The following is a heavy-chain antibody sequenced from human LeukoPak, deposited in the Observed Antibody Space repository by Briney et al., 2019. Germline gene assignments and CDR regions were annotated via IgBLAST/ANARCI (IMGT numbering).Heavy chain of an antibody. CDR2: ISWNSGNI. Sequence: GGSLRLSCAASGFTFEDYSMHWVRQAPGKGLEWVSGISWNSGNIGYADSVKGRFIISRDNAKNSLYLQMDSLRAEDTAFYYCGKASSGYYSAILHWGQGTLVTVSS. D-gene: IGHD3-22*01. J-gene: IGHJ4*02. V-gene: IGHV3-9*01. CDR1: GFTFEDYS. CDR3: GKASSGYYSAILH.